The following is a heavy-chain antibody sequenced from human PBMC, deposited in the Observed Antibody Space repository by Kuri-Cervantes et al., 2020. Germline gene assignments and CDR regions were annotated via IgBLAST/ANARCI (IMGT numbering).Heavy chain of an antibody. Sequence: GSLRLSCTVSGGSVSSGSYYWSWIRQPPGKGLEWIGSIYYSGSTYYSPSLKSRVTISVDTSKDQFSLKLSSVTAADTAVYYCARHYSSSWYSPLDYWGQGTLVTVSS. V-gene: IGHV4-39*01. CDR2: IYYSGST. J-gene: IGHJ4*02. CDR1: GGSVSSGSYY. D-gene: IGHD6-13*01. CDR3: ARHYSSSWYSPLDY.